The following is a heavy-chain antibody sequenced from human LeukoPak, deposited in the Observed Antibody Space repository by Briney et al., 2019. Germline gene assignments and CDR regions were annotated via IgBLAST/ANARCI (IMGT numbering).Heavy chain of an antibody. CDR3: ARGGQWLAHFDY. V-gene: IGHV4-61*02. J-gene: IGHJ4*02. CDR2: IYTSGST. Sequence: PSQTLSLTCTVSGGSISSGSYYWSWIRQPAGKGLEWIGRIYTSGSTNYNPSLKSRVTISVDTSKNQFSLKLSSVTAADTAVYYCARGGQWLAHFDYWGQGTLVTVSS. D-gene: IGHD6-19*01. CDR1: GGSISSGSYY.